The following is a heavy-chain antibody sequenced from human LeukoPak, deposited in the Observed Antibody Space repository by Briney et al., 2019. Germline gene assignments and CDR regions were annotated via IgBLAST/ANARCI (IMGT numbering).Heavy chain of an antibody. D-gene: IGHD2-15*01. CDR3: VLQGCSGGSCNSAVVEYSAVVEYYYGLDV. CDR1: GFTFSSYS. CDR2: VSSSSSTI. Sequence: GGSLRLSCAASGFTFSSYSMNWVRQAPGKGLEWISYVSSSSSTIYYSGSVKGRFTISRDNAKNSLYLQMNSLRVEDTAVYYCVLQGCSGGSCNSAVVEYSAVVEYYYGLDVWGQGTTVTVSS. V-gene: IGHV3-48*04. J-gene: IGHJ6*02.